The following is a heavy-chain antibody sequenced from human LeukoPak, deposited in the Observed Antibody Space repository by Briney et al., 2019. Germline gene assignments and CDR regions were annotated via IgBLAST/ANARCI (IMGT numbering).Heavy chain of an antibody. CDR2: IGTNSTTI. CDR1: GFTFSSYT. Sequence: HPGGSLRLSCAASGFTFSSYTMNWVRQPPGKGLEWVSNIGTNSTTIYYADSVKGRFTISRDNAKNSLYLQMNSLRAEDTAVYYCARDRHSTGYAIDIWGQGTMVTVSS. V-gene: IGHV3-48*01. CDR3: ARDRHSTGYAIDI. D-gene: IGHD3-9*01. J-gene: IGHJ3*02.